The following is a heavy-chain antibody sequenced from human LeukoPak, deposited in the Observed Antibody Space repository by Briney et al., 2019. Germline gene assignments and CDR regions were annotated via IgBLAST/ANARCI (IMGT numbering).Heavy chain of an antibody. Sequence: GSSVKVSCKASGGTFSSYAISWVRQAPGQGLDWMGRIIPIFGTANYAQKFQGRVTITTDESTSTAYMELSSLRSEDTAVYYCARPFNYYDSSGYFRQAFDIWGQGTMVTVSS. D-gene: IGHD3-22*01. CDR2: IIPIFGTA. V-gene: IGHV1-69*05. J-gene: IGHJ3*02. CDR1: GGTFSSYA. CDR3: ARPFNYYDSSGYFRQAFDI.